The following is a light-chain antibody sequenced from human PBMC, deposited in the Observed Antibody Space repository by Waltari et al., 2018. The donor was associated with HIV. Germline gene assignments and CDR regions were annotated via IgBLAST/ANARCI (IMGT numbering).Light chain of an antibody. Sequence: SYVLTPPPSVSVASGQTAGITCGGDNIGSKSGHWYQQMPGQAPDVLIYDGADRPSGIPERFSGSNSETTATLTIGRVEAGDEADYYCQVWDSGSAHVVFGGGTNLAVL. CDR1: NIGSKS. V-gene: IGLV3-21*02. CDR2: DGA. J-gene: IGLJ2*01. CDR3: QVWDSGSAHVV.